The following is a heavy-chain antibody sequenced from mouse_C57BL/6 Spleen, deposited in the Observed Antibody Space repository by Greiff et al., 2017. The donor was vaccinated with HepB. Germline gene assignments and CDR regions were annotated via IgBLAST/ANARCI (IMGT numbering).Heavy chain of an antibody. CDR1: GFTFSDYY. CDR3: AREGVYYGSSWYFDV. V-gene: IGHV5-16*01. CDR2: INYDGSST. Sequence: EVKLMESEGGLVQPGSSMKLSCTASGFTFSDYYMAWVRQVPEKGLEWVANINYDGSSTYYLDSLKSRFIISRDNAKNILYLQMSSLKSEDTATYYCAREGVYYGSSWYFDVWGTGTTVTVSS. J-gene: IGHJ1*03. D-gene: IGHD1-1*01.